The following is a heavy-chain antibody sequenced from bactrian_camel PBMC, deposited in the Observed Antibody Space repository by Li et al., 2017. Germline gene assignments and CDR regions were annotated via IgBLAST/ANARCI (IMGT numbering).Heavy chain of an antibody. CDR2: IGRDGST. CDR3: ASSSAVCTDRMIYQVWMFNY. D-gene: IGHD3*01. J-gene: IGHJ4*01. V-gene: IGHV3S10*01. Sequence: DVQLVESGGGSVQAGGSLRLSCGGFGYTYSTYCMGWFRQAPGKERDWVASIGRDGSTSYADSVKGRFTISQDNANMVYLQMNSLKPEDTAMYYCASSSAVCTDRMIYQVWMFNYWGQGTQVTVS. CDR1: GYTYSTYC.